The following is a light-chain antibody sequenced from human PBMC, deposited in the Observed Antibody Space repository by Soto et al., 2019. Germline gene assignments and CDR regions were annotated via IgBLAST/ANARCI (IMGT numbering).Light chain of an antibody. Sequence: QPVLTRPPSAAVTPGSALTRSCTGPSRDIGVYGCVSWCQGRPGEGPLVIRYNVNGRPSGVPRRFSGSKSGNTASLTVSGLQAVDVADYDCVSYSDTTICLFGTGTKVIV. CDR1: SRDIGVYGC. J-gene: IGLJ1*01. CDR3: VSYSDTTICL. CDR2: NVN. V-gene: IGLV2-8*01.